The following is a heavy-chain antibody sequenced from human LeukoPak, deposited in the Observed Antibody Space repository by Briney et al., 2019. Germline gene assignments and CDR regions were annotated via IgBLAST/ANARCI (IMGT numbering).Heavy chain of an antibody. J-gene: IGHJ6*04. D-gene: IGHD3-10*01. CDR1: GYTFTSCG. CDR3: VRVDRLLWFGEFYGMDV. V-gene: IGHV1-18*04. CDR2: ISAYNGNT. Sequence: ASVKVSCKASGYTFTSCGISWVRQAPGQGLEWMGWISAYNGNTNYAQKLQGRVTMTTDTSTSTAYMELRSLRSDDTAVYYCVRVDRLLWFGEFYGMDVWGKGTTVTVSS.